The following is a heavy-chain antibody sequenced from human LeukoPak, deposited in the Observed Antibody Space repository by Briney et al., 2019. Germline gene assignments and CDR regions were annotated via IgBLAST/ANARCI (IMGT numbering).Heavy chain of an antibody. Sequence: SETLSLTCTVSGGSISSSSYYWGWIRQPPGRGLEWIGSIYYSGSTYYNPSLKSRVTISVDTSKNQFSLKLSSVTAADTAVYYCASQYSSGWNYYFDYWGQGTLVTVSS. J-gene: IGHJ4*02. CDR2: IYYSGST. V-gene: IGHV4-39*01. CDR1: GGSISSSSYY. CDR3: ASQYSSGWNYYFDY. D-gene: IGHD6-19*01.